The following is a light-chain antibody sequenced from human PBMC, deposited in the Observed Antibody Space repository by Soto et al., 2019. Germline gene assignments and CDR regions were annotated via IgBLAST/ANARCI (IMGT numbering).Light chain of an antibody. CDR3: QPYNDWPRT. J-gene: IGKJ1*01. Sequence: EIVMTQSPATLSVSPGERATLSCRASQSVGTYLAWYQQKPGQAPRLLIYGASTRAAGISPRFSGGGSGTDFTLTISSLKSEDVAVYYCQPYNDWPRTFGQGTKVGIK. CDR1: QSVGTY. V-gene: IGKV3-15*01. CDR2: GAS.